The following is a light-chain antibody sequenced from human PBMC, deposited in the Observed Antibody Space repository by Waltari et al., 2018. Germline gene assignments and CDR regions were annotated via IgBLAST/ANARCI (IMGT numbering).Light chain of an antibody. CDR1: QSVSRA. Sequence: EIVFTQSPGPLSLSLGERATVSCRASQSVSRALAWYQQKPGQAPRLLIYGASTRATGIPDRFSGSGSGTDFSLTISRVEPDDFAVYYCQHYLRLPVTFGQGTTVEI. CDR3: QHYLRLPVT. J-gene: IGKJ1*01. CDR2: GAS. V-gene: IGKV3-20*01.